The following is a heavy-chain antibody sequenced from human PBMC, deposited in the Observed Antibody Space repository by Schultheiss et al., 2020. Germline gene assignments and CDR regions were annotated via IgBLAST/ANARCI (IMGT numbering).Heavy chain of an antibody. CDR3: AKGTSVAATSYYYYYGMDV. J-gene: IGHJ6*02. V-gene: IGHV4-59*01. CDR2: IYYSGST. CDR1: GGSISSYY. Sequence: SETLSLTCTVSGGSISSYYWSWIRQPPGKGLEWIGYIYYSGSTNYNPSLKSRVTISVDTSKNQFSLKLSSVTAADTAVYYCAKGTSVAATSYYYYYGMDVWGQGTTVTVS. D-gene: IGHD6-19*01.